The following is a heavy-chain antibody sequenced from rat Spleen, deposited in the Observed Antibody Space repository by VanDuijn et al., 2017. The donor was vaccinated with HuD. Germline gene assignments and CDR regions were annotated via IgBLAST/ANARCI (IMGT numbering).Heavy chain of an antibody. V-gene: IGHV5S13*01. J-gene: IGHJ4*01. D-gene: IGHD1-11*01. CDR1: GFTFSDYG. Sequence: EVQLVESDGGLVQPGRSLKLSCAALGFTFSDYGMAWVRQAPEKGLEWVASISTGGGNTYYRDSVKGRFTISRDNAKSTLYLQMDSLRSEDTATYYCARHGTTPDYYVMDAWGQGASVTVSS. CDR3: ARHGTTPDYYVMDA. CDR2: ISTGGGNT.